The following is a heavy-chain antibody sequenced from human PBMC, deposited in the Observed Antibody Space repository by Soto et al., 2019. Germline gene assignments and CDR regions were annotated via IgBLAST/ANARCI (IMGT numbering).Heavy chain of an antibody. Sequence: QVQLVQSGAEVKKPGSSVKVSCKSSGGTFGSYAISWVRQAPGQGLEWMGGVIPIFGTPHYAQKFHGRGTITADIPTSTAYLELSSLKSVDTAVYYCAKIRWTISLQEEDAIWGQGTLVTVSS. CDR2: VIPIFGTP. CDR3: AKIRWTISLQEEDAI. D-gene: IGHD2-15*01. CDR1: GGTFGSYA. V-gene: IGHV1-69*06. J-gene: IGHJ4*02.